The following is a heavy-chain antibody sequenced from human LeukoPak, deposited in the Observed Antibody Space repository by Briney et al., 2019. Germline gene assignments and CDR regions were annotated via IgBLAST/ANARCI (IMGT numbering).Heavy chain of an antibody. CDR3: SKGGGTYPDDYFDS. V-gene: IGHV3-23*01. CDR2: ISGSGGST. CDR1: GLTFSSYS. J-gene: IGHJ4*02. Sequence: GGSLRLSCAASGLTFSSYSMNWVRQAPGKGLEWVSAISGSGGSTYYADSVKGRFTISRDNSKNTVYVQMNSLRAEDTAVYYCSKGGGTYPDDYFDSWGQGTPVTVSS.